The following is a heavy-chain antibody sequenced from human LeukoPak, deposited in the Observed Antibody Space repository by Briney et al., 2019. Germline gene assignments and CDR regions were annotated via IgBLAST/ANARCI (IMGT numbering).Heavy chain of an antibody. CDR1: GFPFSIYP. V-gene: IGHV3-30-3*01. Sequence: GGPLRLSCAPSGFPFSIYPMHGARRAPGKGLEWVPVISSDGFNKYNAGSVKGRFTISRDNSKNTLYLQMDSLGTEDTAVYYCARDLVGKWGYYGSKIAYWGQGTLVTVSS. J-gene: IGHJ4*02. CDR2: ISSDGFNK. CDR3: ARDLVGKWGYYGSKIAY. D-gene: IGHD3-10*01.